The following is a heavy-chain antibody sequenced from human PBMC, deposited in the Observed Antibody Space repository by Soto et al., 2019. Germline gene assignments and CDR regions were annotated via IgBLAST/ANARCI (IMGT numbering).Heavy chain of an antibody. Sequence: SVKVSCKASGGTFSSYAISWVRQAPGQGLEWMGGIIPIFGTANYAQKFQGRVTITADESTSTAYMELSSLRSEDTAVYYCARGSVVVVPALYYYYGMDVWGQGTTVTVS. CDR1: GGTFSSYA. CDR2: IIPIFGTA. J-gene: IGHJ6*02. D-gene: IGHD2-2*01. CDR3: ARGSVVVVPALYYYYGMDV. V-gene: IGHV1-69*13.